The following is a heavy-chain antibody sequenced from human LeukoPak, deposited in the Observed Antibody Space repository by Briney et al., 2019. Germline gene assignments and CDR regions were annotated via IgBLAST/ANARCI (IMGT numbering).Heavy chain of an antibody. Sequence: ASVKVSCKASGYTFTSYDINWVRQATGQGLEWTGWMNPNSGNTGYAQKFQGRVTMTRNTSISTAYMELSSLRSEDTAVYYCARVDTLRLWFGELSLWGLGTLVTVSS. D-gene: IGHD3-10*01. CDR1: GYTFTSYD. J-gene: IGHJ4*02. CDR2: MNPNSGNT. CDR3: ARVDTLRLWFGELSL. V-gene: IGHV1-8*01.